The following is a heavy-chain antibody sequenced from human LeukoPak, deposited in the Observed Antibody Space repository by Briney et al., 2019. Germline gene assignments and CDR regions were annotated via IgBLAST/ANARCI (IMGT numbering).Heavy chain of an antibody. CDR3: AREEIPGVNWFDP. CDR1: GYTFTGYY. J-gene: IGHJ5*02. D-gene: IGHD1-14*01. CDR2: INPNSGGT. Sequence: ASVRVSCKASGYTFTGYYMHWVRQAPGQGLEWMGWINPNSGGTNYAQKFQGRVTMTRDTSISTAYMELSRLRSDDTAVYYCAREEIPGVNWFDPWGQGTLVTVSS. V-gene: IGHV1-2*02.